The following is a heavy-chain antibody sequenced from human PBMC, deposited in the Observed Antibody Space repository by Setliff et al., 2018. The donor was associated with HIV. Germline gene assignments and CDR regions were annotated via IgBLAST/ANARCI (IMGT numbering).Heavy chain of an antibody. V-gene: IGHV4-59*11. J-gene: IGHJ3*02. CDR1: GGSISGHY. Sequence: PSETLSLTCSVSGGSISGHYWSWIRQSPGKGLQWIGTIHYSGSSVYSPSFKSRVSMSIDTSNDQFSLKLRSVTAADRAVYYCARLDDSGSYYENAFDIWGQGTTVTVS. CDR2: IHYSGSS. D-gene: IGHD3-10*01. CDR3: ARLDDSGSYYENAFDI.